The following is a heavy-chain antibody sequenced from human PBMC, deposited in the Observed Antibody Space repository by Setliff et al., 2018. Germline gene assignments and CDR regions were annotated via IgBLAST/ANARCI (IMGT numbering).Heavy chain of an antibody. D-gene: IGHD3-3*01. J-gene: IGHJ4*02. CDR3: ARVPRLEWLLPTFDS. Sequence: GASVKVSCKTSGYSFINYGLSWMRQAPGQGLEWVGWISGHNGNTDYAQNLQGRVTMTIDTSTSTAYMELRSLRSDDTAVYYCARVPRLEWLLPTFDSWGQGTLVTVSS. V-gene: IGHV1-18*01. CDR2: ISGHNGNT. CDR1: GYSFINYG.